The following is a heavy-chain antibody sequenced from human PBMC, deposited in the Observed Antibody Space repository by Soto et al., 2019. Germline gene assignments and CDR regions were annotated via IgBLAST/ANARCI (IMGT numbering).Heavy chain of an antibody. Sequence: GGSLRLSCAASGFTFNIYPMTWVRQAPGKGLEWVSAISGTAGITYYADSVKGRFTISRDNSKNTLYLQMNSLRAEDTAVYFCAKASITIPLYGTDVWGQGTTVTVSS. CDR3: AKASITIPLYGTDV. CDR2: ISGTAGIT. V-gene: IGHV3-23*01. D-gene: IGHD3-3*01. CDR1: GFTFNIYP. J-gene: IGHJ6*02.